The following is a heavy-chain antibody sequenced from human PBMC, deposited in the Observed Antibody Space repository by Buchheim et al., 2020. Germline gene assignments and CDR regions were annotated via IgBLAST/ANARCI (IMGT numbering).Heavy chain of an antibody. J-gene: IGHJ5*02. D-gene: IGHD5-24*01. CDR3: AKGMATTLFDP. V-gene: IGHV3-30*18. CDR2: ISYDGSNK. CDR1: GFTFSSYG. Sequence: QVQLVESGGGVVQPGRSLRLSCAASGFTFSSYGMHWVRQAPGKGLEWVAVISYDGSNKYYADSVKGRFTISRDNSKNTLYLQMNSLRAEDTAVYYCAKGMATTLFDPWGQGTL.